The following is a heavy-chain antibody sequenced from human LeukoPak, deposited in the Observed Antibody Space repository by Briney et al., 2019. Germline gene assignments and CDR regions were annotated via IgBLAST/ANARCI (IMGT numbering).Heavy chain of an antibody. CDR1: GYTFTTYY. V-gene: IGHV1-46*01. Sequence: ASVTVSCTTSGYTFTTYYIHWVRQAPGQGLEWLGIINPSGGTTTYAQKFQGRVTMTRDTSTSTVYMELNTLRSEDTAVYYCARGSNYYYDVTADYPRYWGQGTLVTVSS. D-gene: IGHD3-22*01. J-gene: IGHJ4*02. CDR2: INPSGGTT. CDR3: ARGSNYYYDVTADYPRY.